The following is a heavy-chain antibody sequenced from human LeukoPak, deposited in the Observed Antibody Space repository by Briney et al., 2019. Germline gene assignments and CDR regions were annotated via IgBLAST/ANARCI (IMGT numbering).Heavy chain of an antibody. CDR2: ISNNGSNT. J-gene: IGHJ4*02. V-gene: IGHV3-30*18. CDR3: VKGRRGSSYVHYFDR. Sequence: GGSLRLSCAASGFTFSSYGMHWVRQAPGKGLEWVGVISNNGSNTYYGDSVKGRFTISRDNSNNTLSLQMNGLRIEDTGVYFCVKGRRGSSYVHYFDRWGQGTLVTVSS. CDR1: GFTFSSYG. D-gene: IGHD5-18*01.